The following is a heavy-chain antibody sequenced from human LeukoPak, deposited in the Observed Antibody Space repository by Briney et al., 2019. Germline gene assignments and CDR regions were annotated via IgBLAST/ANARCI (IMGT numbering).Heavy chain of an antibody. D-gene: IGHD2-15*01. V-gene: IGHV3-20*04. J-gene: IGHJ5*02. Sequence: GGSLRLSCAASGFTFDDYGMSWVRQAPGKGLEWVSGINWNGGSTGYADSVKGRFTISRDNAKNSLYLQMNSLRAEDTALYYCARAGIYCSGGSCYSWFDPWGQGTLATVSS. CDR1: GFTFDDYG. CDR3: ARAGIYCSGGSCYSWFDP. CDR2: INWNGGST.